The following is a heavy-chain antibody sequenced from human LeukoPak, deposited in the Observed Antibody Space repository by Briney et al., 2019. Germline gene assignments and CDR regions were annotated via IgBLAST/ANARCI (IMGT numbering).Heavy chain of an antibody. J-gene: IGHJ6*04. CDR1: GGTFSDYA. CDR2: FIPILGTA. Sequence: GASVKVSCKASGGTFSDYALNWVRQAPGQGLEWMGVFIPILGTANSTQKFQGRVTITADISTNTVYMELSSLRSEDTAVDFCAGIPVFGVVVNQEPVWGKGTTVTVSS. D-gene: IGHD3-3*01. V-gene: IGHV1-69*10. CDR3: AGIPVFGVVVNQEPV.